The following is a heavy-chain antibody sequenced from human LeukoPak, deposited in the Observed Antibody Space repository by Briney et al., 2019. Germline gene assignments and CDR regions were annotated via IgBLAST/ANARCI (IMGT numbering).Heavy chain of an antibody. CDR2: ISGSSRHI. J-gene: IGHJ1*01. CDR3: ARGYCGGDCYGD. D-gene: IGHD2-21*02. CDR1: GFTFTSDA. V-gene: IGHV3-21*01. Sequence: GGSLRLSCVASGFTFTSDAMNWVRQAPGKGLEYVSSISGSSRHIYYADSVKGRFTISRDNTKSSLYLQMNSLRVEDMAVYYCARGYCGGDCYGDWGQGTLVTVSS.